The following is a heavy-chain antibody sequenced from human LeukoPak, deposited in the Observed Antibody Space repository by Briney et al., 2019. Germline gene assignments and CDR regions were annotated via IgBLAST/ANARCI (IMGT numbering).Heavy chain of an antibody. D-gene: IGHD5-18*01. V-gene: IGHV4-59*11. Sequence: KPSETLSLTCTVSGGSISSHYWGWIRQPPGKGLEWIAYLHDTGGTKANPSLEGRVALSADTSKNQFSLRLTSVTAADTAIYYCATIKRGDIFGFFDFWGQGILVTVSS. CDR2: LHDTGGT. CDR3: ATIKRGDIFGFFDF. CDR1: GGSISSHY. J-gene: IGHJ4*02.